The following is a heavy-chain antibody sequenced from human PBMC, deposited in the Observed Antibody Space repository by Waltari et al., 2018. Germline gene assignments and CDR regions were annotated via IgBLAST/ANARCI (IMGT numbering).Heavy chain of an antibody. CDR2: ISVTGYET. V-gene: IGHV3-23*01. D-gene: IGHD5-12*01. J-gene: IGHJ4*02. CDR1: GFTFSSWA. Sequence: EVQLLESGGGLVQPGGSLRLSCAALGFTFSSWAMSWARQAPGKGLDWVSVISVTGYETYYTDSVKGRFTYSRDNSKTAVSLQMNSLRAEDTAVYYCANGYSGFDYDYWGQGTLVTVSS. CDR3: ANGYSGFDYDY.